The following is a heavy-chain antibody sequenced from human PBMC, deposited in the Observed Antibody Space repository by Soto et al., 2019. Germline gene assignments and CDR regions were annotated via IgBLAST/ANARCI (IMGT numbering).Heavy chain of an antibody. CDR2: MNLNSGNI. CDR1: GYTFTSYD. J-gene: IGHJ4*02. Sequence: ASVKVSCKASGYTFTSYDINWVRQATGQGLVCLGWMNLNSGNIVYAQRFQGRVTVTRNTSISTAYMELSSLRSEDTAVYYCARGYKRRYSGSYDFDYWGQGTLVTVSS. CDR3: ARGYKRRYSGSYDFDY. V-gene: IGHV1-8*01. D-gene: IGHD3-10*01.